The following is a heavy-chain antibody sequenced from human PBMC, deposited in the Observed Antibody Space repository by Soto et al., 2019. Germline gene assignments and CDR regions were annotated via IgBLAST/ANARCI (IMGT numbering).Heavy chain of an antibody. J-gene: IGHJ4*02. CDR1: GFTFSRHW. CDR3: ARDGEGY. V-gene: IGHV3-74*01. Sequence: EVQLVESGGGLVQPRGSLRLSCAASGFTFSRHWMHWVRQVAGEGLVWVSRINTDGSETNYADSVTGRFNVSRDNAKNMQYLQINSLRVEDTAVYYCARDGEGYCGRGPLVTVSS. CDR2: INTDGSET. D-gene: IGHD2-21*01.